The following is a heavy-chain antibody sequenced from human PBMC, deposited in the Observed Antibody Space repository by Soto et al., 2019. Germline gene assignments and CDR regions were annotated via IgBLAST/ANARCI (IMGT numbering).Heavy chain of an antibody. Sequence: ESGGGVVQPGGSLRLSCSTSGFTFSSHSMHWFRQAPGRGLEWVAVISSDGGLQFYADSVRGRFTISRDSSKNTLYLQMNSLRDEDTALYYCAREVVTTQWFFDNWGQGILVAVSS. CDR1: GFTFSSHS. V-gene: IGHV3-30-3*01. D-gene: IGHD2-8*01. CDR3: AREVVTTQWFFDN. CDR2: ISSDGGLQ. J-gene: IGHJ4*02.